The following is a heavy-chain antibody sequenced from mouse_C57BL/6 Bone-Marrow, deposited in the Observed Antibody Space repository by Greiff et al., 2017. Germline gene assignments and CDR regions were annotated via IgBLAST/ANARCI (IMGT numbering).Heavy chain of an antibody. Sequence: VQLQQSGAELVRPGTSVKLSCKASGYTFTSYWMHWVKQRPGQGLEWIGVIDPSDSYTNYNQKFKGKATLTVDTSSSTAYMQLSSLTSEDSAVYYCARWDTTVPYWGQGTLVTVSA. D-gene: IGHD1-1*01. CDR3: ARWDTTVPY. CDR2: IDPSDSYT. J-gene: IGHJ3*01. CDR1: GYTFTSYW. V-gene: IGHV1-59*01.